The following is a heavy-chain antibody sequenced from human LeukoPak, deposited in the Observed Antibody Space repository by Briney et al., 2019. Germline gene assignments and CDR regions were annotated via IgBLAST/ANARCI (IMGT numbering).Heavy chain of an antibody. CDR2: INHSGST. CDR1: GGSFSGYY. D-gene: IGHD3-9*01. V-gene: IGHV4-34*01. J-gene: IGHJ4*02. CDR3: ARLRVLRYFDWLQHFDY. Sequence: SETLSLTCAVYGGSFSGYYWSWIRQPPGKGLEWIGEINHSGSTNYNPSLKSRVTISVDTSKNQFSLKLSSVTAADTAVYYCARLRVLRYFDWLQHFDYWGQGTLVTVSS.